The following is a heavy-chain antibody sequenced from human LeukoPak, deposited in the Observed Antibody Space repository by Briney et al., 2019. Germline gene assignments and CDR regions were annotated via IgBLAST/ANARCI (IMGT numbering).Heavy chain of an antibody. Sequence: SETLSLTCTVSGGSISTYYWSWIRQPPGKGLEWIGYIYYFGSTNYNPSLKSRVTISVDTSKNQFSLKLSSVTAADTAVYYCARGRVGDRGPNWFDPWGQGTLVTVSS. J-gene: IGHJ5*02. CDR1: GGSISTYY. D-gene: IGHD2-21*01. CDR3: ARGRVGDRGPNWFDP. CDR2: IYYFGST. V-gene: IGHV4-59*01.